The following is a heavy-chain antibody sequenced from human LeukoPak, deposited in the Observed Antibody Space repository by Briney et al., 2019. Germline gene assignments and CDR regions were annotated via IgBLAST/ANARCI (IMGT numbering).Heavy chain of an antibody. J-gene: IGHJ5*02. CDR2: IKQDGSEK. D-gene: IGHD2-2*01. Sequence: GGSLRLSCAASGFTFSSYWMGWVRQAPGKGLEWVANIKQDGSEKYYVDSVKGRFTISRDNAKNSLYLQMNSLRAEDTAVYYCARAGYIVVVPAASLFDPWGQGTLVTVSS. CDR1: GFTFSSYW. CDR3: ARAGYIVVVPAASLFDP. V-gene: IGHV3-7*01.